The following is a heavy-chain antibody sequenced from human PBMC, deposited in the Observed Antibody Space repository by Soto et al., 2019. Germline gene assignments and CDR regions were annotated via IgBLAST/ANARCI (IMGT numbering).Heavy chain of an antibody. CDR1: GFTFSGHA. CDR3: ARDGQSLAPYALDV. CDR2: IWCDGSNK. V-gene: IGHV3-33*01. J-gene: IGHJ6*02. Sequence: QVQVLASGGGVVQPGRSLRLSCTAAGFTFSGHAMHWVRQPPGKGLEWVAQIWCDGSNKYYADSVKGRFTISRDNSKNALYVQMDSLSVEDTAVYYCARDGQSLAPYALDVWGQGTSVTVSS. D-gene: IGHD6-19*01.